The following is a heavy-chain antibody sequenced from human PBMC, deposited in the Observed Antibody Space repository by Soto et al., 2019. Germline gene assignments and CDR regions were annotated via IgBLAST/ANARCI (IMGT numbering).Heavy chain of an antibody. J-gene: IGHJ4*02. V-gene: IGHV1-2*02. Sequence: GASVKVSCKASGYNFIDNYIHWVRQAPGQGLEWMGWINPYSGNTNYAQKFQGRVTMTWDTSTTTVYMELSSLRSDDTAVYYCARAPYSSSSFFFDYWGQGTPVTVSS. D-gene: IGHD6-6*01. CDR3: ARAPYSSSSFFFDY. CDR1: GYNFIDNY. CDR2: INPYSGNT.